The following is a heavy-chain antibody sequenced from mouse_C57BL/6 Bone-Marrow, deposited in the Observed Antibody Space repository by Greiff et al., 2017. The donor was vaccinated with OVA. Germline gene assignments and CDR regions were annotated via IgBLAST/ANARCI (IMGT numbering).Heavy chain of an antibody. J-gene: IGHJ4*01. V-gene: IGHV2-2*01. CDR3: ARGTIPYAMDY. Sequence: QVQLQQSGPGLVQPSQSLSITCTVSGFSLTSYGVHWVRQSPGKGLEWLGVIWSGGSTDYNAAFISRLSISKDNSKSQVFFKMNSLQADDTAIYYCARGTIPYAMDYWGQGTSVTVSS. D-gene: IGHD1-1*02. CDR1: GFSLTSYG. CDR2: IWSGGST.